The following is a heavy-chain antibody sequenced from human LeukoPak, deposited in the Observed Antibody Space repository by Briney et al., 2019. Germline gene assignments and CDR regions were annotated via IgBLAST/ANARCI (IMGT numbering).Heavy chain of an antibody. J-gene: IGHJ4*02. V-gene: IGHV3-69-1*01. D-gene: IGHD3-9*01. Sequence: GGSLRLSCVASGFTLSDYNMNWVRQAPGKGLEWVSSTRNSSVIFYGDFVKGRFSVSRDNAKNSLYLQMNSLRVEDTAMYYCARGDGISHWGQGTLVTVSS. CDR1: GFTLSDYN. CDR3: ARGDGISH. CDR2: TRNSSVI.